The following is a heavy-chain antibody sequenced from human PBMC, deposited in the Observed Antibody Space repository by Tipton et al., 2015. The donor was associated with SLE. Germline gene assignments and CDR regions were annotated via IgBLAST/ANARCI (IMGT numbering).Heavy chain of an antibody. Sequence: VQLVQSGADVKKPGASMKVSCKTSGYTFSDYYIHWMRQAPGQGLEWIGIIITSEGRTNYAQKFWGRVSMTRDMSTSTIYMELDSPTSDDTAVYHCVRELVGGHFDYWGQGTLVTVSS. V-gene: IGHV1-46*01. D-gene: IGHD3-16*01. J-gene: IGHJ4*02. CDR2: IITSEGRT. CDR1: GYTFSDYY. CDR3: VRELVGGHFDY.